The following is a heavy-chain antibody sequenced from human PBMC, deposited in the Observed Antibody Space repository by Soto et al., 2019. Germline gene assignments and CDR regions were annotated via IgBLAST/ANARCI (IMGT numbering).Heavy chain of an antibody. CDR3: AKVGYSYGPTTRYFQH. CDR1: GFTFSSYA. D-gene: IGHD5-18*01. V-gene: IGHV3-23*01. J-gene: IGHJ1*01. CDR2: ISGSGGST. Sequence: GGSLRLSCAASGFTFSSYAMSWVRQAPGKGLEWVSAISGSGGSTYYADSVKGRFTISRDNSKNTLYLQMNSLRAEDTAVYYCAKVGYSYGPTTRYFQHWGQGTLVTVSS.